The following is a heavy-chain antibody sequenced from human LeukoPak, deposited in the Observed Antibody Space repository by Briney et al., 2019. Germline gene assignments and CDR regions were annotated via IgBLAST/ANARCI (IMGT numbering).Heavy chain of an antibody. Sequence: SVKVSCKASGGTFSSYAISWVRQAPGQGLEWMGRIIPILGIANYAQKFQGRVTITADKSTSTAYMELSSLRSEDTAVYYCAVLYYYDSSGYYQSQIDYWGQGTLVTVSS. CDR2: IIPILGIA. V-gene: IGHV1-69*04. CDR1: GGTFSSYA. CDR3: AVLYYYDSSGYYQSQIDY. J-gene: IGHJ4*02. D-gene: IGHD3-22*01.